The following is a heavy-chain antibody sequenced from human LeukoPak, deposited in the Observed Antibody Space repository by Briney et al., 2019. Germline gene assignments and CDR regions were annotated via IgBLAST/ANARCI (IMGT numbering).Heavy chain of an antibody. CDR3: ARTYYYDIDAFDI. J-gene: IGHJ3*02. Sequence: GGSLRLSCAASGFTFSSYWMYWVRQAPGKGLVWVSRINTDGSSTDYADPVKGRFTISRDNAKNTLYVQMNSLRAEDTAVYYCARTYYYDIDAFDIWGQGTMVTVSS. CDR2: INTDGSST. CDR1: GFTFSSYW. V-gene: IGHV3-74*01. D-gene: IGHD3-22*01.